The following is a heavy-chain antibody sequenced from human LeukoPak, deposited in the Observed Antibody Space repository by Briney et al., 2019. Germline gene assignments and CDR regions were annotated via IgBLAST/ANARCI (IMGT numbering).Heavy chain of an antibody. CDR3: AKEDIVATTLGY. D-gene: IGHD5-12*01. CDR2: ISSSSGYI. V-gene: IGHV3-21*04. Sequence: GGSLRLSCAASGFTFSSYTINWVRQAPGKGQEWVSSISSSSGYIYYADSVKGRFTVSRDNAKNSLYLQMNSLRAEDTAVYYCAKEDIVATTLGYWGQGTLVTVSS. CDR1: GFTFSSYT. J-gene: IGHJ4*02.